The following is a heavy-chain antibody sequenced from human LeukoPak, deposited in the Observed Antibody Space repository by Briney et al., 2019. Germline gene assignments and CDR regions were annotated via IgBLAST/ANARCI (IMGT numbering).Heavy chain of an antibody. J-gene: IGHJ6*03. D-gene: IGHD3-10*01. Sequence: SETLSLTCAVYGGSFSGYYWSWIRQPPGKGLEWIGEINHSGSTNYNPSLKSRVTISVDTSKNQFSLKLSSVPAADTALYFCARAASGDAIDYYGSGRRYYSYYMDVWGKGTTVTISS. V-gene: IGHV4-34*01. CDR2: INHSGST. CDR3: ARAASGDAIDYYGSGRRYYSYYMDV. CDR1: GGSFSGYY.